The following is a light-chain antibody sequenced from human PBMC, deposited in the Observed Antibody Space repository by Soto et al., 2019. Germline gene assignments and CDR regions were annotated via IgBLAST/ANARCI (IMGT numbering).Light chain of an antibody. V-gene: IGLV2-14*01. CDR2: EVS. J-gene: IGLJ1*01. Sequence: QSVLTQPASVSGSPGQSITISCTGTSSDVGAYNYVSWYQQHLGKAPKLIIFEVSNRPSGVSNRFSGSKSGNTASLTISGLQAEDEADYYCNSYTTSSTYVFGTGTKVTVL. CDR3: NSYTTSSTYV. CDR1: SSDVGAYNY.